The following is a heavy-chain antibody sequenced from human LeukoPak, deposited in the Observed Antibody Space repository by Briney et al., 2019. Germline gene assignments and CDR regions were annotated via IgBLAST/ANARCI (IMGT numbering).Heavy chain of an antibody. Sequence: ASVKVSCKASGYTFTSYYMHGVRHAPGQGREWMGIINPSGGSTSYAQKFQGRVTMTRDTSTSTVYMELSSLRSEDTAVYYCARGGYYDSSGYPDAFDIWGQGTMVTVSS. CDR2: INPSGGST. J-gene: IGHJ3*02. CDR1: GYTFTSYY. V-gene: IGHV1-46*01. CDR3: ARGGYYDSSGYPDAFDI. D-gene: IGHD3-22*01.